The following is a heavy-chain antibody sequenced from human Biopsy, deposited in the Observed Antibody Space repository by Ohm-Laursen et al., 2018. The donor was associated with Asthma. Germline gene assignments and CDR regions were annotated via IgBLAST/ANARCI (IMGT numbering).Heavy chain of an antibody. CDR3: AKATLGDIGKDY. D-gene: IGHD2-21*01. Sequence: LRLSCAASGFTFYDYGMHWVRQAPGKGPELVSGISWNSGSIGYADSVKGRFTISRDNAKNSLYLQMNSLRVEDTALYYCAKATLGDIGKDYWGQGTLVTVSS. CDR1: GFTFYDYG. V-gene: IGHV3-9*01. CDR2: ISWNSGSI. J-gene: IGHJ4*02.